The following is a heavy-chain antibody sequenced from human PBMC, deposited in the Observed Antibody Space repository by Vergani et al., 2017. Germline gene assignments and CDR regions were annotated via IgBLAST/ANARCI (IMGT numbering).Heavy chain of an antibody. CDR1: GFIFSSYG. CDR2: ISYDGSNK. J-gene: IGHJ6*02. D-gene: IGHD2-2*01. Sequence: QVQLVESGGGVVQPGRSLRLSCAASGFIFSSYGMHWVRQAPGKGLEWVAVISYDGSNKYYADSVKGRFTISRDNSKNTLYLQMNSLRVEDTALYYCGMYCTSTSCGTHPRVYNYAMDVWGQGTTVTVSS. V-gene: IGHV3-30*03. CDR3: GMYCTSTSCGTHPRVYNYAMDV.